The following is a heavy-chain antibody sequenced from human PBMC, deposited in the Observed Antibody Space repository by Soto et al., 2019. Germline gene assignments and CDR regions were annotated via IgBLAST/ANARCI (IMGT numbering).Heavy chain of an antibody. V-gene: IGHV4-34*01. J-gene: IGHJ6*02. CDR1: GGSFSGHY. Sequence: TSETLSLTCAVYGGSFSGHYWSWIRQPPGKGLEWIGEINHRGNTNYNPSLKSRVTISVDTSKNQFSLKLSSVTAADTAVYYCAIPAQYGRASSGEDSYYYCGMDDWGQGTTVTVSS. CDR2: INHRGNT. CDR3: AIPAQYGRASSGEDSYYYCGMDD. D-gene: IGHD6-25*01.